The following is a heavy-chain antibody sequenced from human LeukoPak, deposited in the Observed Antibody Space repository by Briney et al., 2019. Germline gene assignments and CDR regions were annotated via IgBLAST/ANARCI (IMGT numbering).Heavy chain of an antibody. CDR3: AKDIFTGIAAAGAIDY. CDR1: GFTFSSYA. Sequence: GGSLRLSCAASGFTFSSYAMSWVRQAPGNGLEWVSGISWNSGSIGYADSVKGRFTISRDNAKNSLYLQMNSLRAEDTALCYCAKDIFTGIAAAGAIDYWGQGTLVTVSS. V-gene: IGHV3-9*01. CDR2: ISWNSGSI. J-gene: IGHJ4*02. D-gene: IGHD6-13*01.